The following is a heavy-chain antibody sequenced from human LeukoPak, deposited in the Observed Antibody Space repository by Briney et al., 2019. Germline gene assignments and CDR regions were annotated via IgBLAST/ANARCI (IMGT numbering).Heavy chain of an antibody. V-gene: IGHV3-30-3*01. D-gene: IGHD2-15*01. J-gene: IGHJ4*02. CDR3: ATGKYCSGGSCSWDY. CDR1: GFTFSSYA. CDR2: ISYDGSNK. Sequence: GGSLKLSCAASGFTFSSYAMHWVRQAPGKGLEWVAVISYDGSNKYYADSVKGRFTISRDNSKNTLYLQMNSLRAEDTAAYYCATGKYCSGGSCSWDYWGQGTLVTVSS.